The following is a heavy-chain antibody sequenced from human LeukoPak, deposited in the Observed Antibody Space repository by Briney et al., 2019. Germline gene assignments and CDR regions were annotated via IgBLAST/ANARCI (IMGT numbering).Heavy chain of an antibody. CDR3: AREDSSGWDNFDY. V-gene: IGHV3-11*04. Sequence: TIYYADSVKGRFTISRDNAKNSLYLQMNSLRAEDTAVYYCAREDSSGWDNFDYWGQGTLVTVSS. CDR2: TI. J-gene: IGHJ4*02. D-gene: IGHD6-19*01.